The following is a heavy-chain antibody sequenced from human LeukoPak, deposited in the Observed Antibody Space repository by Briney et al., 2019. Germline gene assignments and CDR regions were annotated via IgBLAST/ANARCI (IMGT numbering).Heavy chain of an antibody. J-gene: IGHJ6*03. CDR1: GYSFTTYW. V-gene: IGHV5-51*01. CDR3: ARLGSPLDYYYYMDV. D-gene: IGHD1-1*01. CDR2: IYPGDSDT. Sequence: GESLKISCKGSGYSFTTYWIGWVRQMPGKGLEWMGIIYPGDSDTRYSPSFQGQVTISADKSISTAYLQWSSLKASDTAMYYCARLGSPLDYYYYMDVWGKGTTVTVSS.